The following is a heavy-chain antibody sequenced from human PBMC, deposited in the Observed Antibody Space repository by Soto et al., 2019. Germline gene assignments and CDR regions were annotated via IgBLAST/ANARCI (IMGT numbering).Heavy chain of an antibody. V-gene: IGHV1-18*01. CDR1: GYTFTSYG. CDR2: ISAYNGNT. J-gene: IGHJ4*02. D-gene: IGHD2-15*01. Sequence: QVQLVQSGAEVKKPGASVKVSCKASGYTFTSYGISWVRQAPGQGLEWMGWISAYNGNTNYAQKLQGRVTMTTDTSTSTAYMELRSLRSDDTAVYYCARAPFLYCSGGSCYSGSDYWGQGTLVTVSS. CDR3: ARAPFLYCSGGSCYSGSDY.